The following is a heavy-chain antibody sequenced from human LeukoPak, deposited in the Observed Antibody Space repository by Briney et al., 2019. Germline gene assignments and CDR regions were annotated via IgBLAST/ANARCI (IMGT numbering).Heavy chain of an antibody. CDR1: GGTFSSYA. CDR3: ARDSHDWNYSGFDP. J-gene: IGHJ5*02. Sequence: SVKVSCKASGGTFSSYAISWVRQAPGQGLEWMGGIIPIFGTANYAQKFQGRVTITADESTSTAYMELSSLRSDDTAVYYCARDSHDWNYSGFDPWGQGTLVTVSS. V-gene: IGHV1-69*13. CDR2: IIPIFGTA. D-gene: IGHD1-7*01.